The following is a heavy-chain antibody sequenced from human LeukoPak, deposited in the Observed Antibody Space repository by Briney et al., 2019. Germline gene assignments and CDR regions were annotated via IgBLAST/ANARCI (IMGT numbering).Heavy chain of an antibody. CDR2: IYSTGTT. CDR3: ARDQYYYGSGSHSNWFDP. CDR1: GDSIVSHF. V-gene: IGHV4-4*07. D-gene: IGHD3-10*01. J-gene: IGHJ5*02. Sequence: SETLSLTCTVSGDSIVSHFWSWIRQPAGKGLECIGRIYSTGTTDYNPTLKTRVTMSVDTSRNQFSLKLSSVTAADTAVYYCARDQYYYGSGSHSNWFDPWGQGTLVTVSS.